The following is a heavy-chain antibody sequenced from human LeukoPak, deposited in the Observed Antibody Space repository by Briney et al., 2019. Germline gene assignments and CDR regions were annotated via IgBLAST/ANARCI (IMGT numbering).Heavy chain of an antibody. CDR3: ARGRGYSGYDSYYFDY. V-gene: IGHV4-34*01. J-gene: IGHJ4*02. Sequence: PSETLSLTSAVYGGSFSGYYWSWIRQPPGKGLEWIGEINHSGSTNYNPSLKSRVTISVDTSKNQFSLKLSSVTAADTAVYYCARGRGYSGYDSYYFDYWGQGTLVTVSS. CDR1: GGSFSGYY. D-gene: IGHD5-12*01. CDR2: INHSGST.